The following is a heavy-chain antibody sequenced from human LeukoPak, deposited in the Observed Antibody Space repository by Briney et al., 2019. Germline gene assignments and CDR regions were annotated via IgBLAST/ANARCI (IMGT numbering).Heavy chain of an antibody. CDR1: GFTVSSNY. D-gene: IGHD5-18*01. CDR2: IYSGGST. V-gene: IGHV3-53*01. Sequence: GGSLRLSCAASGFTVSSNYMSWVGQAPGKGLEWVSVIYSGGSTYYADSVKGRLTISRDNSKNTLYLQMNSLRAEDTAVYYCARGGYSYGPQAYWGQGTLVTVSS. CDR3: ARGGYSYGPQAY. J-gene: IGHJ4*02.